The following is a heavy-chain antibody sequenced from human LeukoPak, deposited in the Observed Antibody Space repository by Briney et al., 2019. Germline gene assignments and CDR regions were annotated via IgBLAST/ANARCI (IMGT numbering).Heavy chain of an antibody. CDR2: ISASGYST. CDR1: GFTFSSYA. J-gene: IGHJ4*02. V-gene: IGHV3-23*01. CDR3: ARDTLKDGYNYDYLDY. Sequence: GGSLRLSCAASGFTFSSYAMSWVRQAPGKGLEWVSAISASGYSTYYADSVKGRFTISRDNSKKTLYLQMNSLRVEDTAVYYCARDTLKDGYNYDYLDYWGQGTLVTVSS. D-gene: IGHD5-24*01.